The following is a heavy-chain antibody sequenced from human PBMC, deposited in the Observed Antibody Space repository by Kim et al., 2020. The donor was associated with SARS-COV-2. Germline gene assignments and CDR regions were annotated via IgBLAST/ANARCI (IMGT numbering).Heavy chain of an antibody. CDR2: MNPNSGNT. D-gene: IGHD1-26*01. CDR3: ARDRWELLPYYYYGMDV. CDR1: GYTFTSYD. J-gene: IGHJ6*02. V-gene: IGHV1-8*01. Sequence: ASVKVSCKASGYTFTSYDINWVRQATGQGLEWMGWMNPNSGNTGYTQKFQGRVTMTRNTSISTAYMELSSLRSEDTAVYYWARDRWELLPYYYYGMDVWGRGTTVTLSS.